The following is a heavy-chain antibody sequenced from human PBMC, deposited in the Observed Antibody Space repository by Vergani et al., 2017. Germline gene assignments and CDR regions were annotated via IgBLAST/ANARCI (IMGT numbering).Heavy chain of an antibody. Sequence: QLQESGPGLVKASETLSLTCTVSGDSIISRSYYWGWIRQPPGKGLEWIGNTYNSGNGDSSSSLKSRVTISADTSKNQFSLRLTSVTAADTAVYYCASGKYYSDSTSHFRGRYFDVWGRGTLVTVPS. CDR1: GDSIISRSYY. CDR2: TYNSGNG. CDR3: ASGKYYSDSTSHFRGRYFDV. D-gene: IGHD3-16*01. J-gene: IGHJ2*01. V-gene: IGHV4-39*01.